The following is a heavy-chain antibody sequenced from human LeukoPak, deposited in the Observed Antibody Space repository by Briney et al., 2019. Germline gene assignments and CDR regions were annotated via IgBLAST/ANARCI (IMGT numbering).Heavy chain of an antibody. J-gene: IGHJ5*02. V-gene: IGHV3-23*01. CDR1: GFTFGSYA. Sequence: GGSLRLSCAASGFTFGSYAMSWVRQAPGKGLEWVSAISGSGGSTYYADSVKGRFTISRDNSKNTLYLQMNSLRAEDTAVYYCAKYATMVRGAPRGFDPWGQGTLVTVSS. CDR3: AKYATMVRGAPRGFDP. CDR2: ISGSGGST. D-gene: IGHD3-10*01.